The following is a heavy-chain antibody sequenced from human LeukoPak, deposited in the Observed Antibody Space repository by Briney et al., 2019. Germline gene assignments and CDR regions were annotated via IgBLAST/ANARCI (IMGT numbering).Heavy chain of an antibody. CDR1: GFTFRSYP. V-gene: IGHV3-23*01. D-gene: IGHD1-26*01. J-gene: IGHJ3*01. CDR2: ISGSGDRT. Sequence: QPGGSLRLSCAASGFTFRSYPMTWVRRVPGGGRGWVSSISGSGDRTYYADSVKGRLTISRDNSKNILYLQMDSLRVVDTAVYYCAKVVGIWIGEMFDPFEDWGQGTVVTVSS. CDR3: AKVVGIWIGEMFDPFED.